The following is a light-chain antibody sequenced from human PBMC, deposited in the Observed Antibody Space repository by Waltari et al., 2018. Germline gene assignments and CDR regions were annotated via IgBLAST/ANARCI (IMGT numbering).Light chain of an antibody. CDR3: QQFKSFLIT. Sequence: AIQLTQSPSSRSASVGDRVTLTCRASQGINSALAWYQQKPGKAPKLLIYDASSLESGVPSRFSGSGYGTDFTLTISSLQPEDFATYYCQQFKSFLITFGQGTRLEIK. J-gene: IGKJ5*01. V-gene: IGKV1-13*02. CDR2: DAS. CDR1: QGINSA.